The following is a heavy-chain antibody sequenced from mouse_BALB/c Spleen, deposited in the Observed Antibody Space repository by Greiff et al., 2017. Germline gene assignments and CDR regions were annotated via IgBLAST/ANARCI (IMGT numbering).Heavy chain of an antibody. CDR1: GYTFTSYV. CDR3: ARGGYDGYLYAMDY. J-gene: IGHJ4*01. CDR2: INPYNDGT. Sequence: VQLKESGPELVKPGASVKMSCKASGYTFTSYVMHWVKQKPGQGLEWIGYINPYNDGTKYNEKFKGKATLTSDKSSSTAYMELSSLTSEDSAVYYCARGGYDGYLYAMDYWGQGTSVTVSS. D-gene: IGHD2-3*01. V-gene: IGHV1-14*01.